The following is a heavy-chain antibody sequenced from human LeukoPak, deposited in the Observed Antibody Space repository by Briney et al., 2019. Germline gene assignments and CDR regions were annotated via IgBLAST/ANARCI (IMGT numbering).Heavy chain of an antibody. V-gene: IGHV4-34*01. Sequence: EASETLSLTCAVYGGSFSGYYWNWVRQPPGKGLEWIGETDHGGSAKYNPSLKSRVTISVDTSKNQFSLKVNSVTAADTAVYYCARGDCSSTICYSPMDVWGKGTTVTVSS. CDR3: ARGDCSSTICYSPMDV. CDR1: GGSFSGYY. D-gene: IGHD2-2*01. J-gene: IGHJ6*03. CDR2: TDHGGSA.